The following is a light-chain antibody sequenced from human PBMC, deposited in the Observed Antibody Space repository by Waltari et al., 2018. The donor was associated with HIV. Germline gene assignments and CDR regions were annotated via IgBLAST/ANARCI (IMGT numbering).Light chain of an antibody. V-gene: IGLV1-44*01. J-gene: IGLJ3*02. CDR1: RSNIGSST. CDR2: SNN. CDR3: AAWDDSLNGWV. Sequence: QSVLTQPPSASGPPGQRVTLPCSGSRSNIGSSTVKWYQTRPGTAPKHLNYSNNQRPSGVPDRFSGSKSGTSASLAISGLQSEDEADYYCAAWDDSLNGWVFGGGTKLTVL.